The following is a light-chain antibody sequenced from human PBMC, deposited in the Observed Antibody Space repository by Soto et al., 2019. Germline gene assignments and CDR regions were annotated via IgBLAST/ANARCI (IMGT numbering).Light chain of an antibody. V-gene: IGKV3-11*01. CDR3: QQRSDWPLT. Sequence: ETVLTQSPATLSLSPGERATLSCRASQSVSSYLAWYQWKPGQAPRRLIYDASNRATGIPARFSGSGSGTDFTLTISSLEPEDFAVYYCQQRSDWPLTFGGGTKVEIK. CDR1: QSVSSY. CDR2: DAS. J-gene: IGKJ4*01.